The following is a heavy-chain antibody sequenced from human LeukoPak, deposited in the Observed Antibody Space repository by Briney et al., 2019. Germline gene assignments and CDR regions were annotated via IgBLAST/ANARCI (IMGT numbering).Heavy chain of an antibody. V-gene: IGHV4-39*01. J-gene: IGHJ4*02. CDR3: ARLCGDYLYYFDY. CDR1: GGSISSSNYY. D-gene: IGHD4-17*01. Sequence: PSETLSLTCTVSGGSISSSNYYWGWLRQPPGKGLEWIGSIFYSGSTYYNPSLKSRLTISVDTSKNQFSLKLSSVTAADTAVYYCARLCGDYLYYFDYWGQGTLVTVSS. CDR2: IFYSGST.